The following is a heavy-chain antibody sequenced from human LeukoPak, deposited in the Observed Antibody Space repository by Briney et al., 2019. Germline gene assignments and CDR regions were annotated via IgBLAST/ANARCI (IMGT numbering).Heavy chain of an antibody. V-gene: IGHV3-48*01. D-gene: IGHD3-3*01. CDR2: ISSSSSTI. Sequence: GGSLRLSCAASGFTFSSYSMNWVRQAPGKGLEWVSYISSSSSTIYYADSVKGRFTISRDNAKNSLYLHMNSLRAEETAVYYCARAGKYYDFWSGYSLDYWGQGTLVTVSS. CDR1: GFTFSSYS. J-gene: IGHJ4*02. CDR3: ARAGKYYDFWSGYSLDY.